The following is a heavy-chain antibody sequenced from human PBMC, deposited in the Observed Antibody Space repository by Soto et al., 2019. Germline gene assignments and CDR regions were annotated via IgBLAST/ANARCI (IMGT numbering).Heavy chain of an antibody. Sequence: QVQLVESGGGVVQSGGSLTLSCTVSGFFLSDYGMHWVRQAPGKGLGWVAATSYDGSSEYYSDSVKDRFTTSRDNSKNTVYLHMNRLRAEDKGLYYCARGGGLNQLLSGSDHWGQGTLVTVSS. CDR2: TSYDGSSE. D-gene: IGHD1-26*01. V-gene: IGHV3-33*05. J-gene: IGHJ4*02. CDR1: GFFLSDYG. CDR3: ARGGGLNQLLSGSDH.